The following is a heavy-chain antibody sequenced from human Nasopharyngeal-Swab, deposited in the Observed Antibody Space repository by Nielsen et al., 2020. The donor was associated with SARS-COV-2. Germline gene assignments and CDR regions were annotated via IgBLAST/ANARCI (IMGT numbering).Heavy chain of an antibody. CDR2: IYHSGST. V-gene: IGHV4-4*02. D-gene: IGHD6-19*01. CDR3: ASLYSSGWPRPGY. Sequence: VRQAPGKGLEWIGEIYHSGSTNYNPSLKSRVTISVDKSKNQFSLKLSSVTAADTAVYYCASLYSSGWPRPGYWGQGTLVTVLL. J-gene: IGHJ4*02.